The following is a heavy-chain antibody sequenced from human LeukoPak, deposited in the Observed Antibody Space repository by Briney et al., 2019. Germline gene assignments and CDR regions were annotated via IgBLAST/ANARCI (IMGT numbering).Heavy chain of an antibody. D-gene: IGHD3-10*01. V-gene: IGHV4-39*07. Sequence: PSETLSLTCTVSGGSISSSSYYWGWIRQPPGKGLEWIGSIYYSGSTYYNPSLKSRVTISVDTSKNQFSLKLSSVTAADTAVYYCARARGYYGSGSYPPYGMDVWGQGTTVTVSS. CDR1: GGSISSSSYY. J-gene: IGHJ6*02. CDR2: IYYSGST. CDR3: ARARGYYGSGSYPPYGMDV.